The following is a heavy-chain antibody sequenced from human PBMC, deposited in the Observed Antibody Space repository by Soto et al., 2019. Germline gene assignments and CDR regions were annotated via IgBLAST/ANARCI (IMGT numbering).Heavy chain of an antibody. J-gene: IGHJ4*02. V-gene: IGHV1-18*01. Sequence: QVQLVQSGGEVKKPGASVKVSCKASGDTVTKYGISWVRQAPGQGLEWLGWISFYNGHTNYALKFQDRITFTTDTSTSTASMELRSLTSADPAVYYCASATSIAVAGKETWGQGTLVTVSS. CDR2: ISFYNGHT. D-gene: IGHD6-19*01. CDR1: GDTVTKYG. CDR3: ASATSIAVAGKET.